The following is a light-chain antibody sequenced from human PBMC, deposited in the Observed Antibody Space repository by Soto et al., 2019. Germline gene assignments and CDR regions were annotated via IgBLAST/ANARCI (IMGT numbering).Light chain of an antibody. V-gene: IGKV3-20*01. Sequence: EFVFTHSPATLSLSPVERATLSCRASQTVRKNYLAWYQQKPGQAPRLLIYDASSRATGIPDRFSGGGSGTDFTLTISRLEPEDFAVYYCQQFSSYPLTFGGGTKVDIK. CDR3: QQFSSYPLT. CDR2: DAS. J-gene: IGKJ4*01. CDR1: QTVRKNY.